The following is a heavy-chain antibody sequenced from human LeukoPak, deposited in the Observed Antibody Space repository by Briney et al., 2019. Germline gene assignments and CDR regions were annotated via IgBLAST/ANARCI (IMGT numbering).Heavy chain of an antibody. Sequence: GESLTISCKGSGYSFTSYWIGWVRQMPGKGLEWMGIIYPGDSDTRYSPSFQGQVTISADKSISTAYLQWSSLKASDTAMYYCARLESGKYYYDSSGYSLYNWFDPWGQGTLVTVSS. J-gene: IGHJ5*02. CDR2: IYPGDSDT. CDR1: GYSFTSYW. CDR3: ARLESGKYYYDSSGYSLYNWFDP. V-gene: IGHV5-51*01. D-gene: IGHD3-22*01.